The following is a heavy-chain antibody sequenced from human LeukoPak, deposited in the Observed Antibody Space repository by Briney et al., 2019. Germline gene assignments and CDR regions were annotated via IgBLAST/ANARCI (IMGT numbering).Heavy chain of an antibody. CDR2: IYYSGST. J-gene: IGHJ5*02. Sequence: PSETLSLTCTVSGGSISRYYWSWIRQPPGKGLEWIGYIYYSGSTNYNPSLKSRVTISVDTSKNQSSLKLSSVTAADTAVYYCARHNSSTWSNWFDPWGQGTLVTVSS. V-gene: IGHV4-59*01. CDR3: ARHNSSTWSNWFDP. CDR1: GGSISRYY. D-gene: IGHD6-13*01.